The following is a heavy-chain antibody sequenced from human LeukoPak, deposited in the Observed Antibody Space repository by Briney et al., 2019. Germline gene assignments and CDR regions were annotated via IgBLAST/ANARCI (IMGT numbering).Heavy chain of an antibody. V-gene: IGHV3-23*01. D-gene: IGHD3-22*01. J-gene: IGHJ1*01. CDR1: GFTFDDYG. CDR3: AKRGSGYPPNPEYFQH. Sequence: PGGSLRLSCAASGFTFDDYGMSWVRQAPGKGLEWVSAISGSGGSTYYADSVKGRFTISRDNSKNTLYLQMNSLRAEDTAVYYCAKRGSGYPPNPEYFQHWGQGTLVTVSS. CDR2: ISGSGGST.